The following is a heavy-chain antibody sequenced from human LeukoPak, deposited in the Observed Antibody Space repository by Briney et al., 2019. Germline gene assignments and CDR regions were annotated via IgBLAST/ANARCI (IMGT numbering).Heavy chain of an antibody. D-gene: IGHD6-13*01. CDR2: IKKDGSEK. V-gene: IGHV3-7*01. Sequence: GGSLRLSCAASGVAVSTNYMSWVRQAPGKGLEWVANIKKDGSEKYYLDSVKGRFTISRDNAKNSLYLQMNSLRAEDTAVYYCARIAYVSTWYIDFWGQGTLVTVSS. CDR3: ARIAYVSTWYIDF. CDR1: GVAVSTNY. J-gene: IGHJ4*02.